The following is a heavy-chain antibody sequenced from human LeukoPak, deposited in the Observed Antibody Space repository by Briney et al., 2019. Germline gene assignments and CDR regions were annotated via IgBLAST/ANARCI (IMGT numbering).Heavy chain of an antibody. V-gene: IGHV4-34*01. Sequence: SETLSLTCAVYGGSFNGYCWSWIRQPPGKGMEWIGEISHIGSTSYNPSLKSRVSMSKDTSKNQFSLKLTSVTAADSAVYYCARRKADGYDAYWGQGTLVTVSS. CDR3: ARRKADGYDAY. CDR2: ISHIGST. J-gene: IGHJ4*02. D-gene: IGHD5-24*01. CDR1: GGSFNGYC.